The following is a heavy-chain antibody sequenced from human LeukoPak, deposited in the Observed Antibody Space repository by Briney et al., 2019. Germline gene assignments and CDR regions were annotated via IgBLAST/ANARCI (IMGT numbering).Heavy chain of an antibody. CDR1: EFTLSRHW. J-gene: IGHJ3*01. CDR3: ARGSNSWNDEHAFDV. Sequence: GGSLRLSCAASEFTLSRHWMHWVRQAPGKGLVWVSRLNTDGRITYYADSVKGRFTISRDSAKNTLYLQLDSLRAEDTAVYYCARGSNSWNDEHAFDVWGQGTMVTVSS. V-gene: IGHV3-74*01. D-gene: IGHD1-1*01. CDR2: LNTDGRIT.